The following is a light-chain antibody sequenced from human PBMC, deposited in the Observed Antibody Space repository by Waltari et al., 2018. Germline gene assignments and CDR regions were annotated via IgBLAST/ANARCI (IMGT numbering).Light chain of an antibody. CDR3: CSYAGRYTSV. J-gene: IGLJ2*01. CDR1: NRDFGAYNH. V-gene: IGLV2-11*01. CDR2: DVD. Sequence: QSALTQPRSVSGSPGQSLTLPCTGTNRDFGAYNHVSRYQQRPGQAPNPVLYDVDKRPSGVPDRFSGSKAGNTASLTISGLQADDEADYYCCSYAGRYTSVFGGGTKVTVL.